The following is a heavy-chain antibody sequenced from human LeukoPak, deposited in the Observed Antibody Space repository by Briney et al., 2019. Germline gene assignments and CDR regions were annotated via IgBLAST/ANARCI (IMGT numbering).Heavy chain of an antibody. D-gene: IGHD3-16*02. Sequence: SETLSLTCTVSGGSISSSSYYWGWIRQPPGKGLEWIGSIYYSGSTYYNPSLKSRVTISVDTSKNQFSLKLSSVTAADTAVYYCARVYRNWFDPWGQGTLVTVSS. CDR1: GGSISSSSYY. CDR3: ARVYRNWFDP. CDR2: IYYSGST. J-gene: IGHJ5*02. V-gene: IGHV4-39*07.